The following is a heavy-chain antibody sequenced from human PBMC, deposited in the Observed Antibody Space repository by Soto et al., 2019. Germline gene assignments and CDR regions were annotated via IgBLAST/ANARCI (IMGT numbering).Heavy chain of an antibody. Sequence: PGESLKISCKGSGFGFDITWLAWLRQVPGKGLEWVGIIYPGDSDTRYSPSLEGRVTLSVDKSITTAYLHLTSLKESDTGTYYCAKFQRYFDRTGYLDAWGQGTPVTAPQ. CDR3: AKFQRYFDRTGYLDA. D-gene: IGHD3-9*01. CDR2: IYPGDSDT. V-gene: IGHV5-51*01. J-gene: IGHJ5*02. CDR1: GFGFDITW.